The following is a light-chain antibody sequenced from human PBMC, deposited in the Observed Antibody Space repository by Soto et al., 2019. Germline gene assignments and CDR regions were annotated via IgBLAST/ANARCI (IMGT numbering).Light chain of an antibody. Sequence: DIPVTQSPSSLSASVGDRVTITCRASQSIKTYLNWYQQKPGEAPKLLIHGASNLESGVPSRFSGSGSGTDFTLTISSLQAEDFAAYFCQQSDGTPYTFGQGTKLEI. CDR2: GAS. CDR1: QSIKTY. J-gene: IGKJ2*01. V-gene: IGKV1-39*01. CDR3: QQSDGTPYT.